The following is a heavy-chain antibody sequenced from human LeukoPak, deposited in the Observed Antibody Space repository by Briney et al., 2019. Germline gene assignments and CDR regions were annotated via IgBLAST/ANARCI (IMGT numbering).Heavy chain of an antibody. Sequence: SETLSLTCTVSGASVSSASYWTWIRQPPGKGVEWIAHIYNGVNTNYNPSLKSRVTISVDTSKNQFSLRLNSMTAADTAVYYCARSRAFNSGAFDPWGQGSLVTVSS. D-gene: IGHD1-26*01. V-gene: IGHV4-61*01. J-gene: IGHJ5*02. CDR2: IYNGVNT. CDR3: ARSRAFNSGAFDP. CDR1: GASVSSASY.